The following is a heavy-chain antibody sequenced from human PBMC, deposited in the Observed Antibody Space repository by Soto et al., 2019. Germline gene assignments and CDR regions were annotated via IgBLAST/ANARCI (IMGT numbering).Heavy chain of an antibody. CDR2: LYDVDGS. CDR3: ATWHEREHAYDV. Sequence: GGSLRLSCAAFGLTISGKKYVAWVRKAPGKGLEWVSALYDVDGSFYADSVKGRFTTSSDSSKTTVYLQMNDLRPDDTAVYYCATWHEREHAYDVWGQGTTVTVSS. CDR1: GLTISGKKY. J-gene: IGHJ3*01. D-gene: IGHD1-1*01. V-gene: IGHV3-53*01.